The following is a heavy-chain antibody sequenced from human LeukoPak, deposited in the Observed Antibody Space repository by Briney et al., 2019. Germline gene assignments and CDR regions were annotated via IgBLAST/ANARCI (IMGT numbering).Heavy chain of an antibody. CDR3: ARASLGEVVAPGDAFDI. CDR1: GYTFTSYY. V-gene: IGHV1-46*01. D-gene: IGHD3-10*01. Sequence: ASVTVSCKASGYTFTSYYMHWVRQAPGQGLEWMGIINPSGGSTSYAQKFQGRVTMTRDTSTSTVYMELSSLRSEDTAVYYCARASLGEVVAPGDAFDIWGQGTMVTVSS. J-gene: IGHJ3*02. CDR2: INPSGGST.